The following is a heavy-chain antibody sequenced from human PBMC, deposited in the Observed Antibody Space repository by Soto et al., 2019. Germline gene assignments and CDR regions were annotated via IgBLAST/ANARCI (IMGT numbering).Heavy chain of an antibody. Sequence: EASVKVSCKASGGTFSSYAISWVRQAPGQGLEWMGGIIPIFGTANYAQKFQGRVTITADKSTSTAYMELSSLRSEDTAVYYCASLLGGSGSFYYYYGMDVWGQGTTVTVSS. J-gene: IGHJ6*02. D-gene: IGHD3-10*01. CDR3: ASLLGGSGSFYYYYGMDV. V-gene: IGHV1-69*06. CDR2: IIPIFGTA. CDR1: GGTFSSYA.